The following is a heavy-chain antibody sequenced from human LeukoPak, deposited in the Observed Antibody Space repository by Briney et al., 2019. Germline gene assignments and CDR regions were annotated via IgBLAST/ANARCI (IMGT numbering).Heavy chain of an antibody. CDR3: RGISATGFDF. J-gene: IGHJ4*02. Sequence: GKSLRLSCAASGFTFSTHTMHWVRQAPGKGLDWVAFISYDGTNDYYADSVKGRFTIPRDNSKSTLYLQMNSLRAEDTAVYYCRGISATGFDFWGQGTLVTVSS. D-gene: IGHD6-13*01. CDR2: ISYDGTND. CDR1: GFTFSTHT. V-gene: IGHV3-30*04.